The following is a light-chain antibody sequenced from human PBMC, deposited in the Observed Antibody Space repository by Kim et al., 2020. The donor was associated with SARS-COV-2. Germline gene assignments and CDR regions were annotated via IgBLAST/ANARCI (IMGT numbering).Light chain of an antibody. CDR2: GKS. J-gene: IGLJ2*01. V-gene: IGLV3-19*01. CDR3: NSRDSNDNVV. Sequence: VALGQKARIKPQGDSVGIYYATWYQQKPGQAPILVIYGKSNRPSGIPNRFSGSSSGNTASLTITGTQAGDEADYYCNSRDSNDNVVFGGGTQLTVL. CDR1: SVGIYY.